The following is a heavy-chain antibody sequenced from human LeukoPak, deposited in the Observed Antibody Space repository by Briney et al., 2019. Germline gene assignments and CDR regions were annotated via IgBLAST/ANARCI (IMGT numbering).Heavy chain of an antibody. D-gene: IGHD2-2*02. J-gene: IGHJ4*02. CDR3: ARDWEDIVVVPAAIPFDY. CDR1: GFNFSIYS. V-gene: IGHV3-21*05. CDR2: ISSSSSYI. Sequence: GGSLRLSCAASGFNFSIYSMNWVRQAPGKGLEWVSYISSSSSYIYYADSVKGRFTISRDNAKNSLYLQMNSLRAEDTAVYYCARDWEDIVVVPAAIPFDYWGQGTLVTVSS.